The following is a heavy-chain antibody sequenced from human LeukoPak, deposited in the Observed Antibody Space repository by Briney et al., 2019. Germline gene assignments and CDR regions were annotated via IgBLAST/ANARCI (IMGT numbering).Heavy chain of an antibody. Sequence: GGSLTLSCAASGFSFNNYAMSWVRQTPGKGLEWVSGISDSGGSTYYTDSVKGRFTISRDNSKDTVALQMNSLRAADTALYFCVRHDSYIPFWGQGSLVTVSS. CDR1: GFSFNNYA. V-gene: IGHV3-23*01. CDR3: VRHDSYIPF. D-gene: IGHD5-18*01. CDR2: ISDSGGST. J-gene: IGHJ1*01.